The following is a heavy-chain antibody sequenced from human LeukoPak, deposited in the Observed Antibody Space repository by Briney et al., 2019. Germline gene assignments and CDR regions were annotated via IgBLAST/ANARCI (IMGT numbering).Heavy chain of an antibody. Sequence: GGSLRLSCAASGFTFDDYAMHWVRQAPGKGLEWVSYMSSSGNSKHYADSVKGRFTISRDNAKNSLYLQMNSLRAEDTAVYYCAGEMATTSLDAFDYWGQGTLVTVSS. CDR1: GFTFDDYA. CDR3: AGEMATTSLDAFDY. D-gene: IGHD5-24*01. J-gene: IGHJ4*02. CDR2: MSSSGNSK. V-gene: IGHV3-48*03.